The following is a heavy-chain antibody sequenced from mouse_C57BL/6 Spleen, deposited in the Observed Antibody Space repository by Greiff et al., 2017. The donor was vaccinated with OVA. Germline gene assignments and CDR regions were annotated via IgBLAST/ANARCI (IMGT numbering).Heavy chain of an antibody. Sequence: QVQLQQPGAELVMPEASVKLSCKASGYTFTSYWMHWVKQRPGQGLEWIGEIDPSDSYTNYNQKFKGKSTLTVDKSSSTAYMQLSSLTSEDSAVYYCATSRSNFSYAMDYWGQGTSVTVSS. CDR2: IDPSDSYT. J-gene: IGHJ4*01. V-gene: IGHV1-69*01. CDR3: ATSRSNFSYAMDY. D-gene: IGHD2-5*01. CDR1: GYTFTSYW.